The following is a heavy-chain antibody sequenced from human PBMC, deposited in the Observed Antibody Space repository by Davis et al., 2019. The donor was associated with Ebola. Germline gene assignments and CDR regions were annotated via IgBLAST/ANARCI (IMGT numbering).Heavy chain of an antibody. J-gene: IGHJ4*02. Sequence: GESLKISCAASGFTFSSYSMNWVRQAPGKGLEWVSSISSSSSYIYYADSVKGRFTISRDNAKNSLYLQMNSLRAEDTAVYYCARRQSYAARGYFDYWGQGTLVTVSS. V-gene: IGHV3-21*01. CDR2: ISSSSSYI. CDR3: ARRQSYAARGYFDY. CDR1: GFTFSSYS. D-gene: IGHD2-8*01.